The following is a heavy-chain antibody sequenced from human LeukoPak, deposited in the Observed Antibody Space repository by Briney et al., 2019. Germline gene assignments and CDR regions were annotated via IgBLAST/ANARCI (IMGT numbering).Heavy chain of an antibody. CDR2: ISTDGGGT. V-gene: IGHV3-64D*06. J-gene: IGHJ4*02. CDR3: VKRVAGSRGYDY. D-gene: IGHD3-22*01. CDR1: GFTFSNCA. Sequence: GGSLRLSCSTSGFTFSNCAMHWVRQAPGKGLEYVSAISTDGGGTYYADSVKGRFTISRDNSKDTLFLQMSSLRPEDTAVYYCVKRVAGSRGYDYWGQGTLVTVSS.